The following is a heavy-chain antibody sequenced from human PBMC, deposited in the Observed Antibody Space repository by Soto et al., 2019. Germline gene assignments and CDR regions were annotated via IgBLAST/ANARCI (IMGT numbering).Heavy chain of an antibody. CDR2: IVVGSGNT. Sequence: GASVKVSCKASGFTFTSSAVQWVRQARGQRLEWIGWIVVGSGNTNYAQKFQERVTITRDMSTSTAYMELSSLRSEDTAVYYCAADRVVVAEEPFDPWGQGTLVTVSS. J-gene: IGHJ5*02. CDR3: AADRVVVAEEPFDP. D-gene: IGHD2-15*01. V-gene: IGHV1-58*01. CDR1: GFTFTSSA.